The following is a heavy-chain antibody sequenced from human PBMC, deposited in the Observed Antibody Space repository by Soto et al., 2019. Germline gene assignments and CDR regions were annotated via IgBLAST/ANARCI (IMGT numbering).Heavy chain of an antibody. CDR2: IYWDDAK. Sequence: QITLKESGPTLVKPTQTLTLTCTFSGFSLSTSGVGVGWIRQPPGKALEWVALIYWDDAKEYSPSLKSRLTTPQDPSQTQGALTLTNLGPGDTATYYCAPKGGGDRILDYWGQGTLVTVSS. D-gene: IGHD3-16*01. CDR1: GFSLSTSGVG. J-gene: IGHJ4*02. V-gene: IGHV2-5*02. CDR3: APKGGGDRILDY.